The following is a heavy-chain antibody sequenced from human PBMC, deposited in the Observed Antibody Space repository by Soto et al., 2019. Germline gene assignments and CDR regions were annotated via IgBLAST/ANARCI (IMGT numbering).Heavy chain of an antibody. D-gene: IGHD6-19*01. V-gene: IGHV4-59*01. Sequence: SETLSLTCTVSGGSMSSYFWSWIRQPPGKGLEWIAYVYYSGSTKHNPSLKSRVIISVDTSKNQFSLKLNSVTAADTAVYYCARVIGGWYEHDYWGPGTLVTAPQ. CDR3: ARVIGGWYEHDY. CDR1: GGSMSSYF. J-gene: IGHJ4*02. CDR2: VYYSGST.